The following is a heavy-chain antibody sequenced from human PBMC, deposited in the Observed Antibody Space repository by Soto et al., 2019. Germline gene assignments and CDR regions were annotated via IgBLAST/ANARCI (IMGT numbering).Heavy chain of an antibody. CDR3: TTWRRDTSCTSVSFYGDVDY. Sequence: EVPLVESGGALVKPGESLTLSCAASGFTFNSAWMTWVRQAPGKGLEWVGRIKSWTDGGRVDTAAPVKGRFTISRDDSKTAFYLQMNRLKSEDTAVYYCTTWRRDTSCTSVSFYGDVDYWGQGTLVTSSS. D-gene: IGHD2-8*02. CDR1: GFTFNSAW. CDR2: IKSWTDGGRV. J-gene: IGHJ4*02. V-gene: IGHV3-15*02.